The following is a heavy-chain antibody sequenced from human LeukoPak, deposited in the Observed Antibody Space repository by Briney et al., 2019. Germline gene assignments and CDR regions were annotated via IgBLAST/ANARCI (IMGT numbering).Heavy chain of an antibody. J-gene: IGHJ4*02. D-gene: IGHD3-3*01. V-gene: IGHV3-30*02. CDR3: TNDFWSHTTH. CDR2: VQNDDSNK. Sequence: GGSLRLSCAASVFIFNNHGMHWVRQAPGKGREWVAFVQNDDSNKYYGDSVRGRFTISRDNFENMVYLQMNSLRTDDTAVYYCTNDFWSHTTHWGQGALVIASS. CDR1: VFIFNNHG.